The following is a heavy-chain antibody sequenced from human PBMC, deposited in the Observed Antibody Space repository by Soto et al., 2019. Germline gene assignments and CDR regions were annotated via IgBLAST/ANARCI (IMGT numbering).Heavy chain of an antibody. D-gene: IGHD2-2*01. V-gene: IGHV3-23*01. J-gene: IGHJ6*02. Sequence: EVQLLESGGGLVQPGGSLRLSCAASGFTFSSYAMSWVRQAPGKGLEWVSAISGSGGSTYYADSVKGRFTISRDNSKNTLYLQMNSLRAEDTAVYYCAKGTLDIVVVPAAMGVYYYYGMDVWGQGTTVTVSS. CDR1: GFTFSSYA. CDR2: ISGSGGST. CDR3: AKGTLDIVVVPAAMGVYYYYGMDV.